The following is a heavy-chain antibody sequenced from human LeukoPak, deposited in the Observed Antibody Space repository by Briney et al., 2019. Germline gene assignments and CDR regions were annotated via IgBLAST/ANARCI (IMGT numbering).Heavy chain of an antibody. J-gene: IGHJ3*02. CDR1: GFTFGSYA. Sequence: QPGGSLRLSCAASGFTFGSYAMSWVRQAPGKGLEWVSAISGSGGSTYYADSVKGRFTISRDNSKNTLYLQMNSLRAEDTAVYYCAKDLPTYDSSGHDAFDIWGQGTMVTVSS. V-gene: IGHV3-23*01. D-gene: IGHD3-22*01. CDR3: AKDLPTYDSSGHDAFDI. CDR2: ISGSGGST.